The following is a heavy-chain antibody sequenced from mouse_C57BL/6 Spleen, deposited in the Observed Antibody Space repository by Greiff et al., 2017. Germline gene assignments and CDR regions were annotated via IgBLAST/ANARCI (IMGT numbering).Heavy chain of an antibody. CDR1: GYTFTSYW. D-gene: IGHD2-5*01. V-gene: IGHV1-64*01. Sequence: QVQLQQSGAELVKPGASVKLSCKASGYTFTSYWMHWVKPRPGQGLEWIGMIHPNSGSTNYNEKFKSKATLTVDKSSSTAYMQLSSLTSEDSAVXYCARSHCSNLYYFDYWGQGTTLTVSS. CDR2: IHPNSGST. CDR3: ARSHCSNLYYFDY. J-gene: IGHJ2*01.